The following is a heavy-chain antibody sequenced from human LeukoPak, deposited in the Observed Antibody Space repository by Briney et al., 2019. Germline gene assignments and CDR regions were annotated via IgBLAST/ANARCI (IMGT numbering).Heavy chain of an antibody. V-gene: IGHV4-31*03. D-gene: IGHD3-22*01. Sequence: SETLSLTCTVSGGSLSSGGYYWSWIRQLPGKGLECIGFIYYSGSTFYNPSLKSRVTISIDTSKNQFSLKLSSVTAADTAVYYCASLYYFDSSGYYYGKADIWGQGTMVTVSS. CDR1: GGSLSSGGYY. J-gene: IGHJ3*02. CDR2: IYYSGST. CDR3: ASLYYFDSSGYYYGKADI.